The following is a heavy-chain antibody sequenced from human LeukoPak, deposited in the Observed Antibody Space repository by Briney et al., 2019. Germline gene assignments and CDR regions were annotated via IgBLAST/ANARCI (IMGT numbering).Heavy chain of an antibody. CDR3: ARLAGTWGTYFDY. Sequence: PSETLSLTCTVSGGSISSSSYYWGWIRQPPGKGLEWIGSIYYSGSTYYNPSLKSRVTISVDTSKNQFSLKLSSVTAADTAVYYCARLAGTWGTYFDYWGQGTLVTASS. J-gene: IGHJ4*02. V-gene: IGHV4-39*01. D-gene: IGHD6-13*01. CDR2: IYYSGST. CDR1: GGSISSSSYY.